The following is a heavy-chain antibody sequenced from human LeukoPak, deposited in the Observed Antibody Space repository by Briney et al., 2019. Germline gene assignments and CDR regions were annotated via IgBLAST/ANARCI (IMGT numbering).Heavy chain of an antibody. CDR1: GFTFRSYG. D-gene: IGHD1-26*01. CDR3: AKSSGSYYFDY. J-gene: IGHJ4*02. V-gene: IGHV3-33*06. CDR2: IWYDGSNK. Sequence: GGSLRLSCAASGFTFRSYGMHWVRQAPGKGLEWVAVIWYDGSNKYYADSVKGRFTISRDNSKNTLCLQMNSLRAEDTAVYYCAKSSGSYYFDYWGQGTLVTVSS.